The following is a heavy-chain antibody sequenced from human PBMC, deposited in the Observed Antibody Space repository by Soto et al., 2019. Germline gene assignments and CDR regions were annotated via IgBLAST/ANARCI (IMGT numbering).Heavy chain of an antibody. CDR2: VNPNNGDT. J-gene: IGHJ4*02. CDR3: AKVSRKGSAIDFDY. V-gene: IGHV1-8*01. CDR1: GYTFSNYD. D-gene: IGHD3-10*01. Sequence: QVQLVQSGAELKKPGASVKVSCKASGYTFSNYDMNGVRQATGQGPEWIGWVNPNNGDTGYAQKFQGRVTLTTDISTTTAYMALTSLRSEDTALYYCAKVSRKGSAIDFDYWGQGTLITVSS.